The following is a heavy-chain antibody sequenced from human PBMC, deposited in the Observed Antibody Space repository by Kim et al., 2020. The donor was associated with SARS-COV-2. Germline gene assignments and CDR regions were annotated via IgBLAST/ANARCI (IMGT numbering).Heavy chain of an antibody. Sequence: FQGRVTITADESTSTAYMELSSLRSEDTAVYYCARHSPGIAVAGNGGFDYWGQGTLVTVSS. V-gene: IGHV1-69*01. J-gene: IGHJ4*02. D-gene: IGHD6-19*01. CDR3: ARHSPGIAVAGNGGFDY.